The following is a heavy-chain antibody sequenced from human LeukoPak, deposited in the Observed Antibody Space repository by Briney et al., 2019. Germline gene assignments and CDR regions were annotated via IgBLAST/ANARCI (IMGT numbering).Heavy chain of an antibody. CDR2: IKGDGIST. J-gene: IGHJ4*02. CDR3: ARLYGAGGNHRYYFGS. V-gene: IGHV3-74*01. D-gene: IGHD3-10*01. CDR1: GFDFSSNW. Sequence: GGSLRLSCAASGFDFSSNWMHWVRHAPGQGLVWVSRIKGDGISTNYADSVKGRFTISRDIAKNTLYLQMNSLRVEDTAVYYCARLYGAGGNHRYYFGSWGQGILVTVSS.